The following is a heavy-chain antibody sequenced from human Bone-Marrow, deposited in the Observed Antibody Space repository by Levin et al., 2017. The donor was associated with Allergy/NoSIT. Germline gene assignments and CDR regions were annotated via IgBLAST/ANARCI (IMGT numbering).Heavy chain of an antibody. D-gene: IGHD3-3*01. V-gene: IGHV3-30-3*01. CDR1: GFTFSSYA. Sequence: PGGSLRLSCAASGFTFSSYAMHWVRQAPGKGLEWVAVISYDGSNKYYADSVKGRFTISRDNSKNTLYLQMNSLRAEDTAVYYCARGDVWSGYYGPPFDYWGQGTLVTVSS. CDR2: ISYDGSNK. CDR3: ARGDVWSGYYGPPFDY. J-gene: IGHJ4*02.